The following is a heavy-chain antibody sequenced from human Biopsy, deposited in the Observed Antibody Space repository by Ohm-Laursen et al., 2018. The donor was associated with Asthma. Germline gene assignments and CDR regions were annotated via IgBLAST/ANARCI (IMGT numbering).Heavy chain of an antibody. CDR1: GFAVSRDH. CDR2: IYSGGTS. D-gene: IGHD6-19*01. CDR3: ARDSHSSGLYDDFES. V-gene: IGHV3-53*01. J-gene: IGHJ4*02. Sequence: SLRLSCTASGFAVSRDHMFWVRQAPGKGLEWVSVIYSGGTSDTADSVRGRFTISRDFYKNTLYLQMDSLRAEDTAVYYCARDSHSSGLYDDFESWGQGTLVTVSS.